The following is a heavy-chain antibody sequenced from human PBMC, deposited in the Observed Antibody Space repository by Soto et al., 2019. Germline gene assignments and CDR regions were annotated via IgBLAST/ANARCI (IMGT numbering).Heavy chain of an antibody. V-gene: IGHV4-61*01. J-gene: IGHJ4*02. CDR1: GGSVSDKTYY. CDR2: VYYSGTT. CDR3: ARTTAVPNTLRSRYFFDY. Sequence: SETLSLTCSVSGGSVSDKTYYWSWIRQPAGKRLEWIGYVYYSGTTNYNPSLKSRVTISVDLSKNRFSLRLSSVTTADTALYYCARTTAVPNTLRSRYFFDYWGQGTLVTVSS. D-gene: IGHD4-17*01.